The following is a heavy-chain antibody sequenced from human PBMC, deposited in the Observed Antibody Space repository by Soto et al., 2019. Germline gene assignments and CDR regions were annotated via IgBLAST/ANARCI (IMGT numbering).Heavy chain of an antibody. Sequence: GASVKVSCKASGYTFTIYYMHWVRRAPGQGLEWMGIINPSGGSTSYAQKFQGRVTMTRDTSTSTVYMELSSLRSEDTAVYYCARASFFVVVPAAPDYWGQGTLVTVSS. J-gene: IGHJ4*02. CDR2: INPSGGST. CDR1: GYTFTIYY. V-gene: IGHV1-46*03. D-gene: IGHD2-2*01. CDR3: ARASFFVVVPAAPDY.